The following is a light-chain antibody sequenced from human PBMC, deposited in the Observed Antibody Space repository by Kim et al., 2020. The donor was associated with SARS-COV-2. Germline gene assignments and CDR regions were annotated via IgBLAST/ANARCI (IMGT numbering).Light chain of an antibody. V-gene: IGLV2-14*03. Sequence: GKSIPISCTGTSSDVGGYNYVSWYQQHPGKAPKLMIYDVSNRPSGVSNRFSGSKSGNTASLTISGLQAEDEADYYCSSYTSSSTYVFGTGTKVTVL. CDR1: SSDVGGYNY. J-gene: IGLJ1*01. CDR3: SSYTSSSTYV. CDR2: DVS.